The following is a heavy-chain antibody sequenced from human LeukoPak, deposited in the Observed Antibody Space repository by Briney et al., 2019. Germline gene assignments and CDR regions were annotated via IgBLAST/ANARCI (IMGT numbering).Heavy chain of an antibody. CDR2: INHSGST. CDR3: ARAQAGREGYYYYYYMDV. Sequence: PSETLSLTCAVYGGSFSGYYWSWIRQPPGKGLEWIGEINHSGSTNYNPSLKSRVTISVDTSKNQFSLKLSSVTAADTAVYYCARAQAGREGYYYYYYMDVWGKGTTVTISS. V-gene: IGHV4-34*01. J-gene: IGHJ6*03. CDR1: GGSFSGYY.